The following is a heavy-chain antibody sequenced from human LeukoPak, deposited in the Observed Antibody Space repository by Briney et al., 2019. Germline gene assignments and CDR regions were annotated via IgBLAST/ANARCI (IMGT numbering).Heavy chain of an antibody. Sequence: SETLSLTCTVSGGSISSYYWSWIRQPPGKGLEWIGYIYYSGSTNYNPSLKSRVTISVDTSKNQFSLKLSSVTAADTAVYYCAGEGYYDSSGYYWTIDYWGQGTLVTVSS. CDR1: GGSISSYY. V-gene: IGHV4-59*01. CDR3: AGEGYYDSSGYYWTIDY. D-gene: IGHD3-22*01. CDR2: IYYSGST. J-gene: IGHJ4*02.